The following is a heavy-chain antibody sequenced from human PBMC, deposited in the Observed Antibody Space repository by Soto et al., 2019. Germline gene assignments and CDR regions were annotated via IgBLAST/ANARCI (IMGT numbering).Heavy chain of an antibody. Sequence: PSERMYLSCTFSSGSIRSGGSYWTWIRQHPGKGLEWIGYMYYTGSVYYNPSLEGRGTISMDTSKNQFSLNLRSVTAADTAVYYCARDGSVTEVSAFDSWGPGTLVTVSS. D-gene: IGHD2-21*02. CDR3: ARDGSVTEVSAFDS. V-gene: IGHV4-31*03. CDR2: MYYTGSV. J-gene: IGHJ4*02. CDR1: SGSIRSGGSY.